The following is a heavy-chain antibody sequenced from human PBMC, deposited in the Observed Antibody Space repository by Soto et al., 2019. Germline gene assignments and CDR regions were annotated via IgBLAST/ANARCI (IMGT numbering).Heavy chain of an antibody. CDR2: IIPIFGTA. V-gene: IGHV1-69*13. J-gene: IGHJ4*02. CDR1: GGTFSSYA. D-gene: IGHD3-22*01. Sequence: SVKVSCKASGGTFSSYAISWVRQAPGQGLEWMGGIIPIFGTANYAQKFQGRVTITADESTSTAYMELSSLRSEDTAVYYCARDLDSSGSLGFDYWGQGTRVTSPQ. CDR3: ARDLDSSGSLGFDY.